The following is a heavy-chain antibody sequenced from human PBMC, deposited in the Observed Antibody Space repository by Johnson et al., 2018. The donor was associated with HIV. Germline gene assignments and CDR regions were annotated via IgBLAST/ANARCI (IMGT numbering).Heavy chain of an antibody. Sequence: MLLVESGGGLVQPGGSLRLSCAASGFTFSSYWMSWVRQAPGKGLEWVANIKQDGSEKYYVDSVKGRFTISRDNAKNSLYLQMNSLRAEDTAVYYCVRAIAAAGTVGVDAFDIWGQGTMVTVSS. D-gene: IGHD6-13*01. CDR3: VRAIAAAGTVGVDAFDI. CDR2: IKQDGSEK. CDR1: GFTFSSYW. V-gene: IGHV3-7*01. J-gene: IGHJ3*02.